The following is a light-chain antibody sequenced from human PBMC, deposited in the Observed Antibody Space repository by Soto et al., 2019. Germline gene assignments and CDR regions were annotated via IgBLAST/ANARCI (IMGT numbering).Light chain of an antibody. CDR2: DVS. V-gene: IGLV2-14*03. CDR3: AAYTTSSTLV. Sequence: QSALTQPASVAGSPGQSITISCTGTSSDVGAYYYVSWYQQQPGKDPKLMIHDVSNRPSGVSNRFSGSKSGNTASLTISGLQAEDEADYYCAAYTTSSTLVFGGGNKLTVL. CDR1: SSDVGAYYY. J-gene: IGLJ3*02.